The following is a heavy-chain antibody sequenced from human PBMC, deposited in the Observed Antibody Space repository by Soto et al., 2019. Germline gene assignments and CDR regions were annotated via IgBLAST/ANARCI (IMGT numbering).Heavy chain of an antibody. J-gene: IGHJ6*02. V-gene: IGHV1-46*01. Sequence: ASVKVSCKASGYTFTSYYMHWVRQAPGQGLEWMGIINPSGGSTSYAQKFQGRVTMTRDTSTSTVYMELSSLRSEDTAVCYCASPSFWSGYPTPHYGMDVWGQGTTVTAP. CDR3: ASPSFWSGYPTPHYGMDV. D-gene: IGHD3-3*01. CDR2: INPSGGST. CDR1: GYTFTSYY.